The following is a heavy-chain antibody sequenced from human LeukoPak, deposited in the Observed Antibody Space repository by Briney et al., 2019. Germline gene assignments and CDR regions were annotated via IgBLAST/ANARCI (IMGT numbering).Heavy chain of an antibody. CDR1: GFIFSYNW. CDR3: ARELVYGMDV. Sequence: GGSLRLSCAASGFIFSYNWMSWFRRAPGKGLEWVANIKQDGSEKYYVDSVKGRFTISRDNAKNSLYLQMNSLRAEDTAVYYCARELVYGMDVWGQGTTVTVSS. J-gene: IGHJ6*02. V-gene: IGHV3-7*01. CDR2: IKQDGSEK. D-gene: IGHD6-6*01.